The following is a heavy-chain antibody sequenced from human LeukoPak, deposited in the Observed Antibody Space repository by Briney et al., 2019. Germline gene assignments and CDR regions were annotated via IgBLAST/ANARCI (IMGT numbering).Heavy chain of an antibody. J-gene: IGHJ4*02. D-gene: IGHD1-26*01. Sequence: PSETLSLTCTVSGGSISSSSYYWGWIRQPPGKGLEWIGSIYYSGSTYYNPSLKSRVTISVDTSKNQFSLKLSSVAAADTAVYYCARAPGGKHFDYWGQGTLVTVSS. CDR1: GGSISSSSYY. V-gene: IGHV4-39*07. CDR2: IYYSGST. CDR3: ARAPGGKHFDY.